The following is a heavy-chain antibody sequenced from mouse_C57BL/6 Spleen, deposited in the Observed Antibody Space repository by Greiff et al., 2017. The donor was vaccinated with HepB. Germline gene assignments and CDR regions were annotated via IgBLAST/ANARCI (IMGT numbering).Heavy chain of an antibody. Sequence: QVHVKQPGAELVRPGSSVKLSCKASGYTFTSYWMHWVKQRPIQGLEWIGNIDPSDSETHYNQKFKDKATLTVDKSSSTAYMQLSSLTSEDSAVYYCARSTYYYGSSYLPFDYWGQGTTLTVSS. CDR2: IDPSDSET. CDR3: ARSTYYYGSSYLPFDY. J-gene: IGHJ2*01. CDR1: GYTFTSYW. D-gene: IGHD1-1*01. V-gene: IGHV1-52*01.